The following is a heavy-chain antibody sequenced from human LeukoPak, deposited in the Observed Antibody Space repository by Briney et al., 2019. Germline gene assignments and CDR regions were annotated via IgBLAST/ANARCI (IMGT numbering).Heavy chain of an antibody. Sequence: SETLSLTCTVSGGSISSSSYYWGWIRQPPGKGLEWIGSIYYSGSTYYNPSLKSRVTISVDTSKNQFSLKPSSVTAADTAVYYCARLRGLLNFDYWGQGTLVTVSS. CDR2: IYYSGST. CDR1: GGSISSSSYY. J-gene: IGHJ4*02. V-gene: IGHV4-39*01. CDR3: ARLRGLLNFDY. D-gene: IGHD3-10*01.